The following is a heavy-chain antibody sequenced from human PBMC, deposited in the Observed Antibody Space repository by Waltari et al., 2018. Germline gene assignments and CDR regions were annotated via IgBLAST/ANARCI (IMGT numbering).Heavy chain of an antibody. J-gene: IGHJ4*02. Sequence: LVESGGDLVRPGGSLRLSGAASGFNLSSYWMSWVRQAPGKGLEWVANINYDGSAQWYEDSVSGRLIVSRDNAKNSLYLEMKNVRVDDTAVYYCARGSAYYVRVWDLWGPGTLVTVSS. CDR3: ARGSAYYVRVWDL. V-gene: IGHV3-7*03. CDR2: INYDGSAQ. CDR1: GFNLSSYW. D-gene: IGHD3-16*01.